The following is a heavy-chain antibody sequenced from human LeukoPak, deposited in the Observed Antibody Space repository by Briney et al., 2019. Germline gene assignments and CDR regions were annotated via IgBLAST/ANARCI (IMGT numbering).Heavy chain of an antibody. CDR2: ISSSGSTI. J-gene: IGHJ4*02. Sequence: NPGGSLRLSCAASGFTFSDYYMSWIRQAPGKGLEWVSYISSSGSTIYYADSVKGRFTISMDNAKNSLYLQMNSLRAEDTAVYYCARGHRSGWRISTRPLDYWGQGPLVTVSS. CDR3: ARGHRSGWRISTRPLDY. D-gene: IGHD6-19*01. CDR1: GFTFSDYY. V-gene: IGHV3-11*04.